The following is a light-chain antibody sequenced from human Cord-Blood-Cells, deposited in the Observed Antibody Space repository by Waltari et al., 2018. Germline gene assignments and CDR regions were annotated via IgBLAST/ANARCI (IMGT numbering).Light chain of an antibody. V-gene: IGLV1-47*01. CDR3: AAWDDSLSGPV. J-gene: IGLJ3*02. CDR2: RNN. CDR1: SSNIGSNS. Sequence: QSVLTQPPSASGTPGQRVTISCSGSSSNIGSNSVYWYQQLPGTAPKLLIDRNNQRPAGVPDRFSGSKSGNSASLAISGLRSEDEADYYCAAWDDSLSGPVFGGGTKLTVL.